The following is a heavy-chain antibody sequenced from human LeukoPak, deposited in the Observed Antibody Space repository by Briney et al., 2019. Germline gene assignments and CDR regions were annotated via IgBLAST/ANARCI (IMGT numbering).Heavy chain of an antibody. V-gene: IGHV4-59*08. CDR3: ARHLASVRWGVNPRWFDP. D-gene: IGHD3-10*01. CDR2: IYDRGTT. CDR1: GGPISSYY. J-gene: IGHJ5*02. Sequence: SETLSLTCTLSGGPISSYYWRWIRQPPGKALEGFGYIYDRGTTNYNPSLRIRVTISVDTSKNQFSLKLRSVTAADTVVYYCARHLASVRWGVNPRWFDPWGQGTLVTVSS.